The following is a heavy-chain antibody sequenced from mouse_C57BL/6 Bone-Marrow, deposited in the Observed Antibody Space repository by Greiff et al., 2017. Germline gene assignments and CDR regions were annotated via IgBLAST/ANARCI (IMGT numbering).Heavy chain of an antibody. D-gene: IGHD2-3*01. J-gene: IGHJ1*03. Sequence: QVQLKQPGAELVKPGASVKMSCKASGYTFTSYWITWVKQRPGQGLEWIGDIYPGSGSTNYNEKFKSKATLTVDTSSSTAYMQLSSLTSEDSAVYYCARYGCYNWYFDVWGTGTTVTVSS. CDR1: GYTFTSYW. CDR3: ARYGCYNWYFDV. CDR2: IYPGSGST. V-gene: IGHV1-55*01.